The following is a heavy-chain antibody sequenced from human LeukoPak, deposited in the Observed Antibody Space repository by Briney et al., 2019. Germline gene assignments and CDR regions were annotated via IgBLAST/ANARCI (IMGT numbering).Heavy chain of an antibody. CDR3: ARVTVDTAMIY. CDR1: GFTFSSYS. V-gene: IGHV3-21*01. D-gene: IGHD5-18*01. J-gene: IGHJ4*02. CDR2: ISSSSSYI. Sequence: GGSLRLSCAASGFTFSSYSMNWVRRAPGKGLEWVSSISSSSSYIYYADSVKGRFTISRDNAKNSLYLQMNSLRAEDTAVYYCARVTVDTAMIYWGQGTLVTVSS.